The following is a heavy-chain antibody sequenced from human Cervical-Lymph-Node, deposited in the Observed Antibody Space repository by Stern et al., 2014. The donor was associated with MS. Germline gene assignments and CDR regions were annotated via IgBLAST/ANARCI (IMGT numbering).Heavy chain of an antibody. Sequence: VQLVQSGAEVKEPGASVKVSCTASGYTFTDYNIQWVRQAPGPGLEWMGVISPDGGRTAYAPKFRGRVTMTRDKSTATVYMELNSLRSEDTAVYFCARVAPTVGVAYWGQGTLVTVSS. J-gene: IGHJ4*02. CDR1: GYTFTDYN. D-gene: IGHD1-26*01. V-gene: IGHV1-46*01. CDR2: ISPDGGRT. CDR3: ARVAPTVGVAY.